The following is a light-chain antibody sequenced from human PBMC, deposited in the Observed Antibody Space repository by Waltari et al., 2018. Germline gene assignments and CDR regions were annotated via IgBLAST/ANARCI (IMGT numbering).Light chain of an antibody. Sequence: QTVVTQEPSLSVSPGGTVTITCGLCSCPAPPNSQPSCFQQAPGQAPRTLIFDTYTRSSGVPDRFSGSILDNKAALTITGAQVDDESDYYCAVSMRSGIWVFGGGTKLTVL. CDR2: DTY. J-gene: IGLJ3*02. CDR1: SCPAPPNSQ. V-gene: IGLV8-61*01. CDR3: AVSMRSGIWV.